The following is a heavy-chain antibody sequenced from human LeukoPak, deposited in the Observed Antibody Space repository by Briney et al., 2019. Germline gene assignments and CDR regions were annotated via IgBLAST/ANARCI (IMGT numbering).Heavy chain of an antibody. CDR1: GFTFSSYA. CDR3: AKDSPRVPAAAGIPSAYWFDP. V-gene: IGHV3-23*01. D-gene: IGHD6-13*01. CDR2: ISGSGGST. J-gene: IGHJ5*02. Sequence: PGGSLRLSCAASGFTFSSYAMSWVRQAPGKGLEWVSAISGSGGSTYYADSVKGRFTISRDNSKNTLYLQMNSLRAEDTAVYYCAKDSPRVPAAAGIPSAYWFDPWGQGTLVTVSS.